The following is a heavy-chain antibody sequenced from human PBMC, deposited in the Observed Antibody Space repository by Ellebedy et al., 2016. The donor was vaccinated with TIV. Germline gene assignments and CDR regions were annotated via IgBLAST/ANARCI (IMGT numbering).Heavy chain of an antibody. CDR3: ANSPTLAFGVNSLDV. Sequence: GESLKISCAASGFAVSSNDMGWVRQAPGKGLEWVSILYRGGSTYYADSVKGRFSISRDNSKNTLNLKMNSLRAEDTAVYYCANSPTLAFGVNSLDVWGQGTTVTVSS. V-gene: IGHV3-53*01. D-gene: IGHD4-23*01. CDR2: LYRGGST. J-gene: IGHJ6*02. CDR1: GFAVSSND.